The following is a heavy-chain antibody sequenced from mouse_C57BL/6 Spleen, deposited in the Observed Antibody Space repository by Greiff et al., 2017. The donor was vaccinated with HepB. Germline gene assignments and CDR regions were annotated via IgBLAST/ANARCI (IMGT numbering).Heavy chain of an antibody. CDR2: IYPGDGDT. V-gene: IGHV1-82*01. D-gene: IGHD1-1*01. CDR3: ARGYGSCFAY. Sequence: VQLKESGPELVKPGASVKISCKASGYAFSSSWMNWVKQRPGKGLEWIGRIYPGDGDTNYNGKFKGKATLTADKSSSTAYMQLSSLTSEDSAVYFCARGYGSCFAYWGQGTLVTVSA. CDR1: GYAFSSSW. J-gene: IGHJ3*01.